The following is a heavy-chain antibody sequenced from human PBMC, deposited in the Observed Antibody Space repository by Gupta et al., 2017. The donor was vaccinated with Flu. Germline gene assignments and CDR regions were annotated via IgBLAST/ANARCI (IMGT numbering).Heavy chain of an antibody. CDR2: IYWDDDK. Sequence: QITLKESGPTLVNPTQTLTLTCTFSVFTLSTSGGGVGWIRQLTGKALEWLALIYWDDDKRYSPSLKSRLTITKDTSKNQVVLTMTNMDPVDTATYYCAHRRRDGCGVYFDDWCQGPLVTVSS. V-gene: IGHV2-5*02. CDR3: AHRRRDGCGVYFDD. J-gene: IGHJ4*02. D-gene: IGHD6-19*01. CDR1: VFTLSTSGGG.